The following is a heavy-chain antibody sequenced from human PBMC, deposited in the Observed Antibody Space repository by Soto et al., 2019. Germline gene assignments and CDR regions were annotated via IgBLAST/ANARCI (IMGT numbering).Heavy chain of an antibody. D-gene: IGHD3-3*01. V-gene: IGHV3-23*01. CDR2: ISGSGGST. CDR3: AKDYDFWSGYYDNYFDY. Sequence: EVQLLESGGGLVQPGGSLRLSCAASGFTFSSYAMSWVRQAPGKGLEWASAISGSGGSTYYADSVKGRFTISRDNSKNMLYLQMNSLRAEDTAVYYCAKDYDFWSGYYDNYFDYWGQGTLVTVSS. J-gene: IGHJ4*02. CDR1: GFTFSSYA.